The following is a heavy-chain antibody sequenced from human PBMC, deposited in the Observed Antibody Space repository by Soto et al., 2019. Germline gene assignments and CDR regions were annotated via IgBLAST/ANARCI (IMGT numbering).Heavy chain of an antibody. Sequence: GGSLRLSCAASGFTFSSYGMHWVRQAPGKGLEWVAVISYDGSNKYYADSVKGRFTISRDNSKNTLYLQMNSLRAEDTAVYYCAKNYYDSSRYYPNDYWGQGTLVTVSS. CDR2: ISYDGSNK. CDR3: AKNYYDSSRYYPNDY. V-gene: IGHV3-30*18. CDR1: GFTFSSYG. J-gene: IGHJ4*02. D-gene: IGHD3-22*01.